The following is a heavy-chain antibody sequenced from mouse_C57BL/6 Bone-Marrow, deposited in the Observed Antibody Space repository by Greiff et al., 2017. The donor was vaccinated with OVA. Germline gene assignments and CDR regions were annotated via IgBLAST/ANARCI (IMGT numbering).Heavy chain of an antibody. J-gene: IGHJ2*01. CDR1: GYSITSGYY. CDR3: ALYYYGSSPGYFDY. V-gene: IGHV3-6*01. CDR2: ISYDGSN. Sequence: EVQLQESGPGLVKPSQSLSLTCSVTGYSITSGYYWNWIRQFPGNKLEWMGYISYDGSNNYNPSLKNRISITRDTSKNQFFLKLNSVTTEDTATYYCALYYYGSSPGYFDYWGQGTTLTVSS. D-gene: IGHD1-1*01.